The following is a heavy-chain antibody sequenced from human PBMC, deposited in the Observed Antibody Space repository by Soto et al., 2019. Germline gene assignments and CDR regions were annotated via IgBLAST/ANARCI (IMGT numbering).Heavy chain of an antibody. D-gene: IGHD1-20*01. CDR3: ARGFPDPRFNWKFDY. J-gene: IGHJ4*02. CDR2: IRSKGYGGTT. CDR1: GFSIGDYA. V-gene: IGHV3-49*04. Sequence: SLRLSCTTSGFSIGDYAMSWVRQAPGKGLEWVGFIRSKGYGGTTEYAASVQGRFTISRDRSKSIAYLQMNSLKTEDTAVYYCARGFPDPRFNWKFDYWGQGTLVTVSS.